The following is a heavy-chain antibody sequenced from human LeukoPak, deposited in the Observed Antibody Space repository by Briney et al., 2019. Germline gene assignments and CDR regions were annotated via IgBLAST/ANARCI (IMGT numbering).Heavy chain of an antibody. Sequence: GVSLRLSCAASGFTFSSYTMNWVRQAPGKGLEWVSSISGSSNYIYYADSVKGRFTISRDNAKNSLYLQMNSLRAEDTAVYYCARDAYGSSVDYWGQGTLVTVSS. CDR1: GFTFSSYT. V-gene: IGHV3-21*01. CDR3: ARDAYGSSVDY. D-gene: IGHD1-26*01. CDR2: ISGSSNYI. J-gene: IGHJ4*02.